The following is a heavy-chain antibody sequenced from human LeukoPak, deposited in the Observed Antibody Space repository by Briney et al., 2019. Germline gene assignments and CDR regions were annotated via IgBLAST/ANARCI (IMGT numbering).Heavy chain of an antibody. Sequence: ASVKVSCKASGYTFTSYDINWVRQATGQGLEWMGWMNPNCGNTGYAQKFQGRVTMTRNTSISTAYMELSSLGSEDTAVYYCARGIVVVPAAIRRFWFDAWGQGTLVTVSS. CDR2: MNPNCGNT. CDR3: ARGIVVVPAAIRRFWFDA. CDR1: GYTFTSYD. D-gene: IGHD2-2*02. J-gene: IGHJ5*02. V-gene: IGHV1-8*01.